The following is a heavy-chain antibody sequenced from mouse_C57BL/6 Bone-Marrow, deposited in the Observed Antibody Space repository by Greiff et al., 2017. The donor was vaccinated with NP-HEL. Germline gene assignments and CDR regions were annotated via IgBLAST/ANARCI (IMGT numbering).Heavy chain of an antibody. CDR1: GYSFTDYN. Sequence: EVQLQESGPELVKPGASVKISCKASGYSFTDYNMNWVKQSNGKSLEWIGVINPNYGTTSYNQKFKGKATLTVDQSSSTAYMQLNSLTSEDSAVYYCARPSYYYGSSYDWYFDVWGTGTTVTVSS. CDR2: INPNYGTT. V-gene: IGHV1-39*01. J-gene: IGHJ1*03. CDR3: ARPSYYYGSSYDWYFDV. D-gene: IGHD1-1*01.